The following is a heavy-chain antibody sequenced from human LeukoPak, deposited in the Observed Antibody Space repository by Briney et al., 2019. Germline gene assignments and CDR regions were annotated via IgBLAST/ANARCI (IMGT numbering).Heavy chain of an antibody. CDR3: ARSPSWYCTSTSCYPDF. V-gene: IGHV4-59*12. CDR2: IYYSGST. J-gene: IGHJ4*02. D-gene: IGHD2-2*01. CDR1: GGSISSYY. Sequence: SETLSLTCTVSGGSISSYYWSWIRQPPGKGLEWIGYIYYSGSTNYNPSLKSRVTISVDTSKNQFSLKLNSVTAADTAVYFCARSPSWYCTSTSCYPDFWGQGTLVTVSS.